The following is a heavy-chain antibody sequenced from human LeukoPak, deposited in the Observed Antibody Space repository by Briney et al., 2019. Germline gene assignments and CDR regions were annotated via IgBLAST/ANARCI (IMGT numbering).Heavy chain of an antibody. Sequence: ASVKVSCKASGGTFSSYAISWVRQAPGQGLEWMGGIIPIFGTANYAQKFQGRVTITTDESTSTAYMELSSLRSEDTAVYYCARGRLRTGDAVNYWGQGTLVTVSS. J-gene: IGHJ4*02. CDR2: IIPIFGTA. CDR3: ARGRLRTGDAVNY. V-gene: IGHV1-69*05. D-gene: IGHD7-27*01. CDR1: GGTFSSYA.